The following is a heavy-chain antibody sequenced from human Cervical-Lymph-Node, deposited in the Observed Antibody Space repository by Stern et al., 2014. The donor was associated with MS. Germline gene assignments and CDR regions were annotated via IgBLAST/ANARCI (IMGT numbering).Heavy chain of an antibody. J-gene: IGHJ1*01. CDR2: VNPTDGRT. CDR1: GDTFASYP. V-gene: IGHV1-46*03. CDR3: ANPLPYAN. Sequence: VQLVESGSEVKKPGASVKVSCKASGDTFASYPIHWLRQAPGQGFVCMGIVNPTDGRTTYAQTFKGRVTLTRDTSTRTVYMELSSLRTEDTAMYFCANPLPYANWGQGTRVTVSS. D-gene: IGHD4-17*01.